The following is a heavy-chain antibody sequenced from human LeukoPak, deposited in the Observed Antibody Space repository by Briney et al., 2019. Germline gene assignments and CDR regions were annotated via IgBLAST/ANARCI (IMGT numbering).Heavy chain of an antibody. J-gene: IGHJ4*02. CDR3: ARGGFGSGYYLQKYYFDY. D-gene: IGHD3-3*01. CDR2: IYYSGST. CDR1: GGSISSYY. V-gene: IGHV4-59*12. Sequence: RSETLSLTCTVSGGSISSYYWSWIRQPPGKGLEWIGCIYYSGSTNYNPSLKSRVTISVDTSKNQFSLKLSSVTAADTAVYYCARGGFGSGYYLQKYYFDYWGQGTLVTVSS.